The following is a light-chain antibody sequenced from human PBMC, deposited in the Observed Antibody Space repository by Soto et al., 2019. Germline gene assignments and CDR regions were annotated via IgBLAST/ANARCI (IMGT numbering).Light chain of an antibody. Sequence: QSVLTQPASVSGSPGQSITISCTGTSSDIGNYDFVSWYQQVPGTAPKAMIYEVSSRPSGVSNRFSGSKSGNTDSLTISGLQAEDEAYYYCSSYTTSTSFILFGGGTKVTVL. CDR3: SSYTTSTSFIL. V-gene: IGLV2-14*01. CDR2: EVS. J-gene: IGLJ2*01. CDR1: SSDIGNYDF.